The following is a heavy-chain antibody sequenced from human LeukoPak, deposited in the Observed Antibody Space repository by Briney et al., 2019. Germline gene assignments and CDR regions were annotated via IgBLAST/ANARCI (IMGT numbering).Heavy chain of an antibody. CDR3: AKIHGSGSHRSPYLQH. CDR1: GFTFSSYW. J-gene: IGHJ1*01. D-gene: IGHD3-10*01. V-gene: IGHV3-23*01. CDR2: LSGSGSST. Sequence: PGGSLRLSCAASGFTFSSYWMSWVRQAPGKGLEWVSALSGSGSSTYSADSVKGRFTISRDNSKNTLFLQMNSLRAEDTAVYYCAKIHGSGSHRSPYLQHWGQGTLVTVSS.